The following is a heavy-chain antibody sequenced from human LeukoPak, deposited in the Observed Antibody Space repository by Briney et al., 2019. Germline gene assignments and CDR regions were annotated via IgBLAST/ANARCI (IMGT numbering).Heavy chain of an antibody. CDR2: IYYSGIT. V-gene: IGHV4-59*01. D-gene: IGHD6-6*01. CDR1: GGSISSYY. CDR3: ARRHVEYSSSSDPYYFDY. J-gene: IGHJ4*02. Sequence: PSETLSLTCTVSGGSISSYYWSWIRQPPGKGLEWIGYIYYSGITNYNPSLKSRVTISVDTSKNQFSLKLSSVTAADTAVYYCARRHVEYSSSSDPYYFDYWGQGTLVTVSS.